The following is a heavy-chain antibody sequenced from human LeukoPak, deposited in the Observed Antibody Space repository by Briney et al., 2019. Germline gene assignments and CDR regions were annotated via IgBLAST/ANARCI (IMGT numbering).Heavy chain of an antibody. CDR1: AGSISSAGYY. CDR3: VRHRVIGVVPGYFDY. Sequence: SETLSLTCTVSAGSISSAGYYRAWIRQPPGKGLEWIGSIYYSGSAYYNPSIKSRVAISVDTSKSQFSLSLSSVTAADTAVFYCVRHRVIGVVPGYFDYWGQGNLATVSS. D-gene: IGHD3-22*01. J-gene: IGHJ4*03. V-gene: IGHV4-39*01. CDR2: IYYSGSA.